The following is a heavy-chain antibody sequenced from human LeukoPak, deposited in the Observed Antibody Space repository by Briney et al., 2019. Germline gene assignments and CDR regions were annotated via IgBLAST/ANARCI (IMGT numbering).Heavy chain of an antibody. CDR1: GGSFSGYY. D-gene: IGHD3-9*01. CDR2: INHSGST. CDR3: ARGLRYYDILTGYYTYYFDY. J-gene: IGHJ4*02. V-gene: IGHV4-34*01. Sequence: PSETLSLTCAVDGGSFSGYYWSWIRQPPGKGLEWIGEINHSGSTNYNPSLKSRVTISVDTSKNQFSLKLSSVTAADTAVYYCARGLRYYDILTGYYTYYFDYWGQGTLVTVSS.